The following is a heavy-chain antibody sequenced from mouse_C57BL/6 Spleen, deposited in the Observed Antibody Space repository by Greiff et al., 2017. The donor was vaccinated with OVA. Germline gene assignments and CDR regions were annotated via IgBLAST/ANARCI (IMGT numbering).Heavy chain of an antibody. J-gene: IGHJ4*01. D-gene: IGHD1-1*01. CDR2: IYPGDGDT. CDR1: GYAFSSYW. Sequence: VKLMESGAELVKPGASVKISCKASGYAFSSYWMNWVKQRPGKGLEWIGQIYPGDGDTNYNGKFKGKATLTADKSSSTAYMQLSSLTSEDSAVYFCARLLRHAMDYWGQGTSVTVSS. V-gene: IGHV1-80*01. CDR3: ARLLRHAMDY.